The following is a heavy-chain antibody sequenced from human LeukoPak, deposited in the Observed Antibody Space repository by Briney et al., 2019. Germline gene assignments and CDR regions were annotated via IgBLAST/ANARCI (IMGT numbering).Heavy chain of an antibody. J-gene: IGHJ4*02. V-gene: IGHV3-23*01. D-gene: IGHD3-3*01. Sequence: GGSLRLSCAPSGFIFSNYAMSWVRQTPGKGLEWVSGISNSADSTYYAVSVKGRFTIARDNSKNTLYLQMNSLRAEDTAVYYCAKDRDFWSGYYDFDHWGQGTLVTVSS. CDR2: ISNSADST. CDR1: GFIFSNYA. CDR3: AKDRDFWSGYYDFDH.